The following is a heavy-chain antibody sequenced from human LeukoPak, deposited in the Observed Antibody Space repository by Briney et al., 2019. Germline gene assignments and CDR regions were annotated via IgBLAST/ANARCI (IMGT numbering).Heavy chain of an antibody. CDR3: AIDNRYAFDY. V-gene: IGHV3-11*06. CDR1: GFTFSDYY. CDR2: ISSSSSYT. D-gene: IGHD1-14*01. Sequence: GGSLRLSCAASGFTFSDYYMSWIRQAPGKGLDWVLYISSSSSYTNNAHSVKGRLPISRNNAKNSLYLQINSLRDEDTAVYYWAIDNRYAFDYWGQGNLVTVSS. J-gene: IGHJ4*02.